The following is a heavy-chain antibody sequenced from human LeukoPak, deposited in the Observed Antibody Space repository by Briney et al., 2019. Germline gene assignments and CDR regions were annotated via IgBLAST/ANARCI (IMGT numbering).Heavy chain of an antibody. CDR2: ISSSSSYI. Sequence: GGSLRLSCAASGFTFSSDSMNWVRQAPGKGLEWVSSISSSSSYIYYADSVKGRFTISRDNAKNSLYLQMNSLRAEDTAVYYCASGGRTYYYDSSAPDYWGQGTLVTVSS. J-gene: IGHJ4*02. V-gene: IGHV3-21*01. CDR3: ASGGRTYYYDSSAPDY. CDR1: GFTFSSDS. D-gene: IGHD3-22*01.